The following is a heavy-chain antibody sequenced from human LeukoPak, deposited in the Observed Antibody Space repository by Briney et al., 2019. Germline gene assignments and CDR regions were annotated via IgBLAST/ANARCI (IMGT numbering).Heavy chain of an antibody. V-gene: IGHV3-30-3*01. J-gene: IGHJ4*02. CDR3: ASSMYSSGWGPFDY. Sequence: GRSLRLSCAASGFTFSSYAMHWVRQAPGKGLEWVAVISYDGSNKYYADSVKGRFTISRDNSKNTLYLQMNSLRAEDTAVYYCASSMYSSGWGPFDYWGQGTLVTVSS. CDR1: GFTFSSYA. D-gene: IGHD6-19*01. CDR2: ISYDGSNK.